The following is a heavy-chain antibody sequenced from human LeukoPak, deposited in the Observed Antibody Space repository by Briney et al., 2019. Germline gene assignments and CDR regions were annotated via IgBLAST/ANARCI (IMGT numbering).Heavy chain of an antibody. J-gene: IGHJ4*02. V-gene: IGHV3-21*01. CDR3: ASPHDLTGESYYFDY. CDR2: ISSSSSYI. CDR1: GFTFSSYS. D-gene: IGHD7-27*01. Sequence: TGGSLRLSCAASGFTFSSYSMNWVRQAPGKGLEWVSSISSSSSYIYYADSVKGRFTISRDNAKNSLYLQMNSLRAEDTAVYYCASPHDLTGESYYFDYWGQGTLVTVSS.